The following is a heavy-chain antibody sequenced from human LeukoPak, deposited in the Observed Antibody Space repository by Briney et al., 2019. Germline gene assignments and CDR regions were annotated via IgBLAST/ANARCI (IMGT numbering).Heavy chain of an antibody. CDR1: GYTFCSYG. J-gene: IGHJ3*02. CDR2: ISGFRGIT. CDR3: ARDFFSYDGTENNYEDTFDI. Sequence: ASVKVSCKASGYTFCSYGLSWVRQAPGQGLEWMGWISGFRGITNYAQKFRGRVTMTTDTSTTTAYMELRSLNSDDTAVYYCARDFFSYDGTENNYEDTFDIWGQGTMVTVSS. D-gene: IGHD3-22*01. V-gene: IGHV1-18*01.